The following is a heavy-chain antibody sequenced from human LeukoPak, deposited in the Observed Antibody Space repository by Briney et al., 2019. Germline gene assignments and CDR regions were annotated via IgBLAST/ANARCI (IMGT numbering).Heavy chain of an antibody. CDR2: ISGSGGST. J-gene: IGHJ3*02. CDR1: GFTFSSCA. V-gene: IGHV3-23*01. D-gene: IGHD4-23*01. Sequence: QSGGSLRLSCAASGFTFSSCAMSWVRQAPGKGLEWVSAISGSGGSTYYADSVKGRFTISRDNSKNTLYLQMNSLRAEDTAVYYCANEAGYSYAFDIWGQGTMVTVSS. CDR3: ANEAGYSYAFDI.